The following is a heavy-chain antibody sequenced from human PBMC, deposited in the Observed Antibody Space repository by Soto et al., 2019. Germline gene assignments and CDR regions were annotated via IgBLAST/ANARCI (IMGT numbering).Heavy chain of an antibody. V-gene: IGHV4-59*01. CDR1: GGSITSYY. D-gene: IGHD6-13*01. CDR3: AREFIRGSSWALDF. J-gene: IGHJ4*02. Sequence: ETLSLTCTVSGGSITSYYWSWIRQPPGKGLEWIGYIYYSGSTDYNPSLKSRVTMSVDTSKSQFYLEPSSVTAADTAVYYCAREFIRGSSWALDFWGQGSLVTVSS. CDR2: IYYSGST.